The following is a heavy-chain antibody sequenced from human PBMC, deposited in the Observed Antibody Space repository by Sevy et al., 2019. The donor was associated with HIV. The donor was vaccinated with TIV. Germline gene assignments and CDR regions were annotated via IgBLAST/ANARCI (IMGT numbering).Heavy chain of an antibody. CDR2: ISSSGSSI. Sequence: GGSLRLSCTASGFTFSSYDMNWVRQAPGKGLEWVSKISSSGSSIYYADSVKGGFTISRDNAKNSLNLQMNSLRAEDTAVYYCTGNGGAFDNGFDPWGQGTLVTVSS. J-gene: IGHJ5*02. CDR1: GFTFSSYD. V-gene: IGHV3-48*03. CDR3: TGNGGAFDNGFDP. D-gene: IGHD2-8*01.